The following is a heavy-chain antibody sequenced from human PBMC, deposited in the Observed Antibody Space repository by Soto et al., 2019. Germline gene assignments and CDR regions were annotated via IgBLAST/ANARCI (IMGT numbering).Heavy chain of an antibody. CDR1: GGTFSSYS. CDR3: ARGPPERTSWFEP. J-gene: IGHJ5*02. CDR2: IIPMFGTS. Sequence: QVQLVQSGAVVQKPGSSVKVSCKASGGTFSSYSLSWVRQAPGQGLQYIGGIIPMFGTSNYAQKFQGRVTITANDSTTTAYMDLRSLTSEDTALYCCARGPPERTSWFEPWGQGTLVTVSS. V-gene: IGHV1-69*01.